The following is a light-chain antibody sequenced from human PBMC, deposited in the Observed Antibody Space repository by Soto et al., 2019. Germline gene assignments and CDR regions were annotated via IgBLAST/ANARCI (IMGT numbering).Light chain of an antibody. CDR2: VAS. V-gene: IGKV2-29*01. CDR1: QSPLHSDGKTY. J-gene: IGKJ4*01. Sequence: IVITQTPLSLSVTPGQPASMSCKTSQSPLHSDGKTYLYWYLQRPGQPPQLLIYVASSLQSGVPSRFSGSGSGTDFTLTISSLQPEDFATYYCQQANSFPLTFGGGTKVDIK. CDR3: QQANSFPLT.